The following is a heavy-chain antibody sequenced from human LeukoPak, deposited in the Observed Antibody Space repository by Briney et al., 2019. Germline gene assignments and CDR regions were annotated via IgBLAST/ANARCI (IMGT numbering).Heavy chain of an antibody. Sequence: GGSLRLSCAASGFTFSSYAMSRVRQAPGKGLEWVSAISGSGGSTYYADSVKGRFTISRDNSKNTLYLQMNSLRAEDTAVYYCANADYYDSSKTDYRGQGTLVTVSS. D-gene: IGHD3-22*01. V-gene: IGHV3-23*01. CDR3: ANADYYDSSKTDY. J-gene: IGHJ4*02. CDR1: GFTFSSYA. CDR2: ISGSGGST.